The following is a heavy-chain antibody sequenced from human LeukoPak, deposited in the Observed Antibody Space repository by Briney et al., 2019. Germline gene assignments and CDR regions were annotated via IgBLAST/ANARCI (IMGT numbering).Heavy chain of an antibody. V-gene: IGHV3-15*01. CDR1: GFTFSNAR. CDR3: TTDPPIQLWLEYLDY. D-gene: IGHD5-18*01. CDR2: IKSKTDGGTT. Sequence: GGSLRLSCAASGFTFSNARMSWVRQAPGKGLEWVGRIKSKTDGGTTDYAAPVKGRFTISRDDSKNTLYLQMNSLKTEDTAVYYCTTDPPIQLWLEYLDYWGQGTLVTVSS. J-gene: IGHJ4*02.